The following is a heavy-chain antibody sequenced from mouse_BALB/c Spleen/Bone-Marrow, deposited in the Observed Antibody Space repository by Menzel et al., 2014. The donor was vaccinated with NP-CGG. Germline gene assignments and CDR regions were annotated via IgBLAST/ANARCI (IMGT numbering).Heavy chain of an antibody. D-gene: IGHD1-3*01. J-gene: IGHJ1*01. CDR3: ARRTNLQGDFDV. Sequence: QVQLKESGPELVRPGVSVKIPCKGSGYTFTDYAMHWVKQSHAKSLEWIGVISTYSGNTNYNQKFKGKATMTVDKSSSTAYMELARLTSEDSAIYYCARRTNLQGDFDVWGAGTTVTVSS. CDR1: GYTFTDYA. CDR2: ISTYSGNT. V-gene: IGHV1-67*01.